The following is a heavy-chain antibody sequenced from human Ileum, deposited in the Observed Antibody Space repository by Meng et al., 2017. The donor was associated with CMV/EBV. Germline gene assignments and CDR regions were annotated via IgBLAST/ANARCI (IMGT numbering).Heavy chain of an antibody. Sequence: QVQLQQGGAGLLKPSGTLSLTCAVSGEPLNGFFCSWIRQSPGRGLEWIGEVNNRGRTNYNPSLKSRLTISIDTSKRQLSLMVTSVTAADSAIYYCASGRLQFTPSALQHWGPGTLVTVSS. CDR3: ASGRLQFTPSALQH. CDR1: GEPLNGFF. D-gene: IGHD5-24*01. CDR2: VNNRGRT. J-gene: IGHJ1*01. V-gene: IGHV4-34*02.